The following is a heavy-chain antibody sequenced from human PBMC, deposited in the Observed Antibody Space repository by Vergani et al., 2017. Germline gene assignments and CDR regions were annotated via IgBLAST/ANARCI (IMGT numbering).Heavy chain of an antibody. Sequence: QLHLQESGPGLVKPSGTLSLTCTVSGGSITSSSYYWGWIRQPPGKGLEWIGNIYHSGGAYYNPSLKGRVTISVDTSKNQFSLEVTSVTAADTAIYFCARTESFILRYFHWALWGQGTLVTVSS. J-gene: IGHJ4*02. V-gene: IGHV4-39*01. CDR3: ARTESFILRYFHWAL. CDR2: IYHSGGA. CDR1: GGSITSSSYY. D-gene: IGHD3-9*01.